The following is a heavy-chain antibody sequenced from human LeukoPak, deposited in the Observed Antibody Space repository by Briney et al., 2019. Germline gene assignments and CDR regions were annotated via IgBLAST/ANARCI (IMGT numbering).Heavy chain of an antibody. V-gene: IGHV1-8*01. CDR3: ARESERNDGWFDP. CDR2: VSPETGRT. D-gene: IGHD1-1*01. CDR1: GYTFRIHD. Sequence: GASVKVSCKASGYTFRIHDINWVRQAPGQGLEWMGWVSPETGRTGYAQKFQGRVYMTTNASLSTAYMELSSLRSDDTAVYFCARESERNDGWFDPWGQGTLVTVSS. J-gene: IGHJ5*02.